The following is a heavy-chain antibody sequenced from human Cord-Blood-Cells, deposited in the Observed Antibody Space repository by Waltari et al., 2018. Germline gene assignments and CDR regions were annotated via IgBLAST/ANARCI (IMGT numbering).Heavy chain of an antibody. CDR1: GGAISSGGYY. D-gene: IGHD5-18*01. CDR2: IFCSGST. Sequence: QVQLQDSGPGLVKPSQTLSLTRPVSGGAISSGGYYSSWIRRHPRKGLGWIGDIFCSGSTYCNPSLKSRVTISGDASKNQFSLKRSSVTAADTAVYYCAGGYGCSYGYAFDIWGQGTMVTVSS. V-gene: IGHV4-31*03. CDR3: AGGYGCSYGYAFDI. J-gene: IGHJ3*02.